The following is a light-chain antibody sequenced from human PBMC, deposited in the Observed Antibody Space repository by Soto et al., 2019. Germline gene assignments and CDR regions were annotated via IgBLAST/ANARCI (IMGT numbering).Light chain of an antibody. CDR3: SSYTSSMSVV. Sequence: QSALTQPASVSGSPGQSITISCTGTGNDVGGYKYVSWYQQHPGKVPKLMIFEVSNRPSGVSKRFSGSKSGNTASLNISGLQADDEADYHCSSYTSSMSVVFGGGTKVTVL. CDR1: GNDVGGYKY. J-gene: IGLJ2*01. V-gene: IGLV2-14*01. CDR2: EVS.